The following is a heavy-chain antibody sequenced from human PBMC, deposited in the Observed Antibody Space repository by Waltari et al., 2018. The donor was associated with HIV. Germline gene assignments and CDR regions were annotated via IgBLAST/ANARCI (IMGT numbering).Heavy chain of an antibody. J-gene: IGHJ4*02. V-gene: IGHV3-15*01. CDR1: GFTFRDAW. CDR2: IKSKTDGGTT. CDR3: ATEEGYGSGSYLDY. Sequence: EEYLVESGGDLIKPGGCLRLSCSASGFTFRDAWMTWLRQAPGKGLVWVGRIKSKTDGGTTDYAAAVKGRFTISRDDSKNTLFLQMNSLKTEDTAVYYCATEEGYGSGSYLDYWGQGTLLTVSS. D-gene: IGHD3-10*01.